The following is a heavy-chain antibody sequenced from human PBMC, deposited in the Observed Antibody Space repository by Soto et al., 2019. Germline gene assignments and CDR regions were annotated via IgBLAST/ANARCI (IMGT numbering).Heavy chain of an antibody. CDR2: TIPIFGTA. J-gene: IGHJ6*02. V-gene: IGHV1-69*13. CDR3: ARLAAPPHYYYYGKDV. D-gene: IGHD6-6*01. CDR1: GGTFSSYA. Sequence: SVKVSCKASGGTFSSYAISWVRQAPGQGLEWMGGTIPIFGTANYAQKFQGRVTITADESTSTAYMELSSLRSEDTAVYYCARLAAPPHYYYYGKDVWGQGTTVTVSS.